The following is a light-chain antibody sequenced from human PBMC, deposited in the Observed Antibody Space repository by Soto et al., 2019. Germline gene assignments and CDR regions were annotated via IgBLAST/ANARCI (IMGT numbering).Light chain of an antibody. CDR3: QQYDKWPPT. J-gene: IGKJ5*01. CDR1: QSVRSN. CDR2: GAS. V-gene: IGKV3D-15*01. Sequence: DIVMTQSPPTLSASPGERATLYCRASQSVRSNLAWYHQKPGQAPRLLIYGASTRATGIPARFSGSGSGTEFTLTINSLQSEDFVVYYCQQYDKWPPTFGQGTRLEIK.